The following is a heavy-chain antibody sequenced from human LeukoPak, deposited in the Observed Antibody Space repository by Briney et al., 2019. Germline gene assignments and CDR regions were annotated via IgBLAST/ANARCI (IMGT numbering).Heavy chain of an antibody. D-gene: IGHD3-22*01. CDR3: ARGSKIVVVITPLDY. Sequence: NPSETLSLTCTVSGGSISSSNYYWGWIRQPPGKGLEWIGSIYYSGSTYYNPSLKSRVTISVDTSKNQFSLKLSSVTAADTAVYYCARGSKIVVVITPLDYWGQGTLVTVSS. V-gene: IGHV4-39*01. CDR2: IYYSGST. CDR1: GGSISSSNYY. J-gene: IGHJ4*02.